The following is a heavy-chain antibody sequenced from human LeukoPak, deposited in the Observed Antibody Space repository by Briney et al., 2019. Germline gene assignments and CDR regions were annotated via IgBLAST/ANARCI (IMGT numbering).Heavy chain of an antibody. CDR3: ARAQWEQPFDY. V-gene: IGHV4-59*08. D-gene: IGHD1-26*01. CDR1: GFTFSSYS. CDR2: IYYSGST. Sequence: GSLRLSCAASGFTFSSYSMNWIRQPPGKGLEWIGYIYYSGSTNYNPSLQSRVTLSVDTSKNQFSLNLSSLTAEDTAVYYCARAQWEQPFDYWGQGTLVTVSS. J-gene: IGHJ4*02.